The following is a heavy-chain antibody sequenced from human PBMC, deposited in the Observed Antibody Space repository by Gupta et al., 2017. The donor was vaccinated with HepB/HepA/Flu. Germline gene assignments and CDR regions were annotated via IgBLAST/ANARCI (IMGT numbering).Heavy chain of an antibody. CDR1: GFIFSRYW. Sequence: EVQLVESGGGLVQPGGSLSLSCATSGFIFSRYWMSWVRQAPGKGLEWLGNISEDGSDKNYVDSVKGRFTFSRDNAKNSLYLQINSLRAEDTAVFYCARERLGGHVVLEYWGQGSLVTVSS. V-gene: IGHV3-7*01. D-gene: IGHD6-6*01. CDR3: ARERLGGHVVLEY. J-gene: IGHJ4*02. CDR2: ISEDGSDK.